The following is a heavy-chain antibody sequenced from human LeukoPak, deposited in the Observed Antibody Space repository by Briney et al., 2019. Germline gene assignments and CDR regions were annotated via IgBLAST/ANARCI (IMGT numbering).Heavy chain of an antibody. J-gene: IGHJ4*02. D-gene: IGHD6-19*01. Sequence: TSETLSLTCTVSGDSISNYYWSWIRQSPGKKLEWIGYMYNRGSTIYNPSLKSRVTISTDTSKNQFSLRPTSVTAADTAVYYCARAEKAVTGTLDYWGQGTLITVSS. V-gene: IGHV4-59*01. CDR2: MYNRGST. CDR1: GDSISNYY. CDR3: ARAEKAVTGTLDY.